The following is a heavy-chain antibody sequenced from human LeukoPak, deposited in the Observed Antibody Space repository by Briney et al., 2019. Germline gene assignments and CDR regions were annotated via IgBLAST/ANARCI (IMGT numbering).Heavy chain of an antibody. CDR2: VSYSGST. J-gene: IGHJ6*03. Sequence: SETLSLTCTVSGGSISSYYWSWIRQPPEKGLEWIGYVSYSGSTKYNPSLKSRVTISVDTSKKQFSLKLSSVTAADTAVYYCARGGSGWYEAAYYMDVWGKGTTVTVSS. D-gene: IGHD6-13*01. CDR1: GGSISSYY. CDR3: ARGGSGWYEAAYYMDV. V-gene: IGHV4-59*01.